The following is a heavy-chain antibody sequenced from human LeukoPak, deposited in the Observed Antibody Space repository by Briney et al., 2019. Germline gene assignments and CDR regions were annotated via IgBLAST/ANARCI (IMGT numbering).Heavy chain of an antibody. V-gene: IGHV3-72*01. D-gene: IGHD3-16*01. CDR1: GFTSSDHY. Sequence: GGSLGLSCAASGFTSSDHYMDWVRQAPGKGLEWVARIRNKGNSYTTEYAASVKGRFTISSDDSENSLYLQMNSLKTEDTAVYYCARSVMGVFKYLDYWGQGTLVTVSS. CDR2: IRNKGNSYTT. J-gene: IGHJ4*02. CDR3: ARSVMGVFKYLDY.